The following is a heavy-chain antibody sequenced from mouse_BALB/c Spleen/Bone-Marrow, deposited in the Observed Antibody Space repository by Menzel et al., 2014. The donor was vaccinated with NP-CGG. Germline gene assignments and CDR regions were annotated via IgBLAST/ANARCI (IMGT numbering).Heavy chain of an antibody. V-gene: IGHV1-77*01. CDR3: ARSRVPYFALDY. Sequence: VMLVESGPELVKPGASVKMSCTASGFTFTDYVINWVKQRTGQGLEWIGEIYPGSGDTYYNEKFKAKATLTADKSSNTVHMQLSSLTSVDSVVYFCARSRVPYFALDYWGQGTSVTVSS. CDR2: IYPGSGDT. J-gene: IGHJ4*01. CDR1: GFTFTDYV.